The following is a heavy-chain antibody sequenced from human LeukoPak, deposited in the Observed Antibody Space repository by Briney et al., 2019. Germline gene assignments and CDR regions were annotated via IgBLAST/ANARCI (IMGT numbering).Heavy chain of an antibody. CDR2: ISSNGGST. CDR1: GFTFSSYA. CDR3: LREGDYGPFDY. V-gene: IGHV3-64*01. D-gene: IGHD4-17*01. J-gene: IGHJ4*02. Sequence: GGSLRLSCAASGFTFSSYAMHWVRQAPGKGLEYVSAISSNGGSTYYANYVKGRFTISRDNSKNTLYLQMGSLRAEDMAVYYCLREGDYGPFDYWGQGTLVTVSS.